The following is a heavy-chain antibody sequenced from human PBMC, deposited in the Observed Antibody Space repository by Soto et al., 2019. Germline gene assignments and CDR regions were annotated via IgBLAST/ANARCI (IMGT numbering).Heavy chain of an antibody. CDR1: GFSFGSYA. Sequence: VGSLRLSCAAPGFSFGSYALSWVRQAPGKGLEWVSTISGSDGKTFYADSVKGRFSISRDTSQSTLYLQMNSLRADDTAMYYCARWSYLDYWGQGTRVTVSS. D-gene: IGHD3-3*01. V-gene: IGHV3-23*01. CDR2: ISGSDGKT. CDR3: ARWSYLDY. J-gene: IGHJ4*02.